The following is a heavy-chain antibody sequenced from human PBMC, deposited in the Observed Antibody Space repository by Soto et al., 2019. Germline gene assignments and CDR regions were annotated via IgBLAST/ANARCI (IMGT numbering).Heavy chain of an antibody. J-gene: IGHJ6*02. CDR1: GYTFTGYY. CDR3: ARDLKGTXNYDFWSGYSSGGGMDV. Sequence: ASVKVSCKASGYTFTGYYMHWVRQAPGQGLEWMGWIDPNSGGTNYAQKFQGWVTMTRDTSISTAYMELSRLRSDDTAVYYCARDLKGTXNYDFWSGYSSGGGMDVWGQGTTVTVSS. V-gene: IGHV1-2*04. CDR2: IDPNSGGT. D-gene: IGHD3-3*01.